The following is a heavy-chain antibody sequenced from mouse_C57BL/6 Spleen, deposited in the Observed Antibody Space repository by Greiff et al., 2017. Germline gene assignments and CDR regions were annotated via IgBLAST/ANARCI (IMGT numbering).Heavy chain of an antibody. CDR3: ARRDYYGSSFHAMDY. J-gene: IGHJ4*01. CDR2: ILPGSGST. V-gene: IGHV1-9*01. CDR1: GYTFTGYW. D-gene: IGHD1-1*01. Sequence: QVQLQQSGAELMKPGASVKLSCKATGYTFTGYWIEWVKQRPGHGLAWIGEILPGSGSTNYNEKFKGKATLTADKSSSTAYMELRSLTSEDSAVYFCARRDYYGSSFHAMDYWGQGTSVTVSS.